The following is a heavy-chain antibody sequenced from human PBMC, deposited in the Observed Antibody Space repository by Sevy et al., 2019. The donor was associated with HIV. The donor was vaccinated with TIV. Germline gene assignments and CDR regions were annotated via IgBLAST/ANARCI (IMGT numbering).Heavy chain of an antibody. CDR3: VKDVLLPPYHMDV. Sequence: GGCLRLSCVASGFTFSSYGMHWVRQAPGKGLECVAVISSDGSNKYYRDSVKGRFTISRDNSKNTLYLQMNSLRAEDTAVYYCVKDVLLPPYHMDVWGEGTTVTVSS. D-gene: IGHD2-8*01. J-gene: IGHJ6*03. CDR2: ISSDGSNK. V-gene: IGHV3-30*18. CDR1: GFTFSSYG.